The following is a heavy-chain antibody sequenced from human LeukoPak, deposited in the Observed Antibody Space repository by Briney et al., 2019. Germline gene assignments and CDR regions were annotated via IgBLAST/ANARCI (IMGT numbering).Heavy chain of an antibody. Sequence: KPGGSLRLSCAASGFTFSSYSMNWVRQDPGKGLEWLSSISSSSSYIYYADSVKGRFTISRDNAKNSLYLQMNSLRAEDTAVYYCAREPGGFGLNYYYYYGMDVWGQGTTVTVSS. V-gene: IGHV3-21*01. CDR2: ISSSSSYI. D-gene: IGHD1-14*01. CDR1: GFTFSSYS. J-gene: IGHJ6*02. CDR3: AREPGGFGLNYYYYYGMDV.